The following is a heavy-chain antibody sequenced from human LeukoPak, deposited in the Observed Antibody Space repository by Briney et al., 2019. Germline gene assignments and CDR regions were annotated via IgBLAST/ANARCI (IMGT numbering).Heavy chain of an antibody. CDR1: GFTFDDYA. CDR2: ISWNSGSI. CDR3: AKDIEGFGELSTFDY. Sequence: GRSLRLSCAASGFTFDDYAMHWVRQAPGKGLEWVSGISWNSGSIGYADSVKGRFTISRDNAKNSLYLQMNSLRAEDTALYYCAKDIEGFGELSTFDYWGQGTLVTVSS. V-gene: IGHV3-9*01. J-gene: IGHJ4*02. D-gene: IGHD3-10*01.